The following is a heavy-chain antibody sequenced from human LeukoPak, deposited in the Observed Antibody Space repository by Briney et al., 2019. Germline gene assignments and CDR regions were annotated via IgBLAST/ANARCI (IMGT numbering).Heavy chain of an antibody. CDR3: ARGFGEFRFDY. D-gene: IGHD3-10*01. CDR1: GGSISTYS. CDR2: IYTSGST. V-gene: IGHV4-4*07. J-gene: IGHJ4*02. Sequence: PSETLSLTCTVSGGSISTYSWSWIRQPPGKGLEWIGRIYTSGSTSYNPSLKSRVTMSVDTSKNQFSLRLSSVTAADTAVYYCARGFGEFRFDYWGQGTLVTVSS.